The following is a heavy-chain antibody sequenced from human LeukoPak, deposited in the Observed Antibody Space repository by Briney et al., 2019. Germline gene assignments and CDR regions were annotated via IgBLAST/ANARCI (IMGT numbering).Heavy chain of an antibody. D-gene: IGHD2-2*01. CDR3: ARVRGGDCSSTSCSYWPFDY. Sequence: ASVKVSCKASGGTFSSYAISWVRRAPGQGLEWMGGIIPIFGTANYAQKFQGRVTITADESTSTAYMELSSLRSEDTAVYYCARVRGGDCSSTSCSYWPFDYWGQGTLVTVSS. CDR2: IIPIFGTA. V-gene: IGHV1-69*13. CDR1: GGTFSSYA. J-gene: IGHJ4*02.